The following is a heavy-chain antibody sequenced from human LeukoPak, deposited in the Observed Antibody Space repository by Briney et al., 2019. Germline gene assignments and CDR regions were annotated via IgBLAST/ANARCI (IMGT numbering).Heavy chain of an antibody. Sequence: GGSLRLSCAASGFTFSNAWMSWVRQAPGKGLEWVAVISYDGSNKYYADSVKGRFTISRDNSKNTLYLQMNSLRAEDTAVYYCARDGGSYGDYDDAFDIWGQGTMVTVSS. CDR1: GFTFSNAW. CDR2: ISYDGSNK. D-gene: IGHD4-17*01. V-gene: IGHV3-30-3*01. CDR3: ARDGGSYGDYDDAFDI. J-gene: IGHJ3*02.